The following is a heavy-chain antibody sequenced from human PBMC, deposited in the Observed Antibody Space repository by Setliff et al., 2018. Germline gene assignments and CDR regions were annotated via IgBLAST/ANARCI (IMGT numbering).Heavy chain of an antibody. J-gene: IGHJ3*02. D-gene: IGHD3-22*01. Sequence: PSETLSLTCIVSGGSIGSGDFHWYWGWVRQSPGEGLEWIGSISYRGNTFYNPSLKSRVTISVDTSKNQFSLKLSSVTAADTAVYYCARDHYGYYDSRQAFDIWGQGTMVTVSS. CDR2: ISYRGNT. CDR3: ARDHYGYYDSRQAFDI. V-gene: IGHV4-39*07. CDR1: GGSIGSGDFHWY.